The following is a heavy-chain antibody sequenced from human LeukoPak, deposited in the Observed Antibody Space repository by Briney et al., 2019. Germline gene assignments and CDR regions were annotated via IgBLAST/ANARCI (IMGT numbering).Heavy chain of an antibody. CDR3: ARDNSVGDYAWWFDP. Sequence: ASVKVSCKASGYIFTTHYMHWVRQAPGQGLEWMGVIQPSGCSPWYAQKFQGRVTITRDISNNTDYMEFSSLSCDDTAVYFCARDNSVGDYAWWFDPWGQGTLVTVSS. CDR2: IQPSGCSP. J-gene: IGHJ5*02. V-gene: IGHV1-46*01. CDR1: GYIFTTHY. D-gene: IGHD1-26*01.